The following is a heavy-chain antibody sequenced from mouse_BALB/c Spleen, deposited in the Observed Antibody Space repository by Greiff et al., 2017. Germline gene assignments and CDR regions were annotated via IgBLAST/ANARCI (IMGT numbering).Heavy chain of an antibody. J-gene: IGHJ4*01. CDR3: ARRGTMTLYAMDY. Sequence: QVQLQQSGAELMKPGASVKISCKATGYTFSSYWIEWVKQRPGHGLEWIGEILPGSGSTNYNEKFKGKATFTADTSSNTAYMQLSSLTSEDSAVYYCARRGTMTLYAMDYWGQGTSVTVSS. D-gene: IGHD2-4*01. CDR2: ILPGSGST. V-gene: IGHV1-9*01. CDR1: GYTFSSYW.